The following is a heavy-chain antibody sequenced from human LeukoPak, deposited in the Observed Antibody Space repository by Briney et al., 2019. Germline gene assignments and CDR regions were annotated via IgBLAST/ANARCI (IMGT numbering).Heavy chain of an antibody. J-gene: IGHJ3*02. CDR1: GFTFDDYA. V-gene: IGHV3-9*01. Sequence: GRSLRLSCAASGFTFDDYAMHWVRQAPGKGLEWVSGISWDSGSIGYADSVKGRFTISRDNAKNSLYLQMNSLRAEDTALYYCAKDSSAVVTGAFDIWGQGTMVTVSS. CDR2: ISWDSGSI. D-gene: IGHD2-21*02. CDR3: AKDSSAVVTGAFDI.